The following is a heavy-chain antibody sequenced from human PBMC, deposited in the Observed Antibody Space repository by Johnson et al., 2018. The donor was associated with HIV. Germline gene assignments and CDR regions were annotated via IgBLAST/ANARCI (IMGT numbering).Heavy chain of an antibody. CDR2: ISWNSGSI. D-gene: IGHD3-10*01. CDR3: ARGTIIMFRGVIGFDI. V-gene: IGHV3-9*01. CDR1: GFTFDDYA. J-gene: IGHJ3*02. Sequence: VQLVESGGGLVQPGGSLRLSCAASGFTFDDYAMHWVRQAPGKGLEWVSGISWNSGSIGYADSVKGRFTISGDTSKNTLHLEMNSLRAEDTAMYYCARGTIIMFRGVIGFDIWGQGTMVTVSS.